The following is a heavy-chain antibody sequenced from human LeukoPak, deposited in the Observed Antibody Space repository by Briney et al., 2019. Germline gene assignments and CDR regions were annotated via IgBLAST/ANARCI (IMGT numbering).Heavy chain of an antibody. CDR1: GGSISSGGYY. V-gene: IGHV4-31*03. CDR2: IYYSGST. D-gene: IGHD4-23*01. CDR3: ARYGGNSVGNYYFDY. Sequence: TLSLTCTVSGGSISSGGYYWSWIRQHPGKGLEWIGYIYYSGSTYYNPSLKSRVTISVDTSKNQFSLKLSSVTAADTAVYYCARYGGNSVGNYYFDYWGQGTLVTVSS. J-gene: IGHJ4*02.